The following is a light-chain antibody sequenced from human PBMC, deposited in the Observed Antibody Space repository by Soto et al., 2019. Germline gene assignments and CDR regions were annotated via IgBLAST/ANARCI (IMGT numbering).Light chain of an antibody. J-gene: IGKJ1*01. CDR1: QNIRSY. V-gene: IGKV1-27*01. CDR2: AAS. Sequence: DIQLTQSPSSLSASVEDRITFTCWASQNIRSYLNWYQQKPGKAPNLLIYAASTLQSGVPSRFSGSGSGTDFTLTISSLQPEDVATYYCQKYNSAPRTFGQGTKVDIK. CDR3: QKYNSAPRT.